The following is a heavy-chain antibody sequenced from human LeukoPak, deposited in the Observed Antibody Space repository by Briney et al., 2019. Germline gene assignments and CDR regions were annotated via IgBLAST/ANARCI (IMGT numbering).Heavy chain of an antibody. CDR2: IYYSGST. CDR1: GGSISSSSYY. V-gene: IGHV4-61*01. J-gene: IGHJ6*02. Sequence: SETLSLTCTVSGGSISSSSYYWGWIRQPPGKGLEWIGYIYYSGSTNYNPSLKSRVTISVDTSKNQFSLKLSSVTAADTAVYYCARDRSYDSSGYYLYYYYGMDVWGQGTTVTVSS. D-gene: IGHD3-22*01. CDR3: ARDRSYDSSGYYLYYYYGMDV.